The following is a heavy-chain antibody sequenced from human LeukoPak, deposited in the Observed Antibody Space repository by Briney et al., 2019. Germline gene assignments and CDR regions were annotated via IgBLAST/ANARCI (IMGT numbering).Heavy chain of an antibody. J-gene: IGHJ4*02. CDR2: IYPGDSDT. Sequence: GESLKISCKGSGYIFTDYWIGWVRQMPGNGLEWMGIIYPGDSDTRYSPSFQGQVTISADKSITTAYLQWSSLKASDTAMYYCARGGYSSSFDYWGQGTLVTVSS. V-gene: IGHV5-51*01. CDR3: ARGGYSSSFDY. CDR1: GYIFTDYW. D-gene: IGHD6-6*01.